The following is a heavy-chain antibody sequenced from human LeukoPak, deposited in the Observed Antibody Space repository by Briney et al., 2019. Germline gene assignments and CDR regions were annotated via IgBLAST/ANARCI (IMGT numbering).Heavy chain of an antibody. V-gene: IGHV1-2*02. CDR3: AGVRDYDSSGYHPMDV. D-gene: IGHD3-22*01. CDR2: INPNSGGT. J-gene: IGHJ6*03. CDR1: GYTFTGYY. Sequence: ASVKVSCKASGYTFTGYYMHWVRQAPGQGLEWMGWINPNSGGTNYAQKFQGRVTMITDTSIRTAYMELSRLRSDATAVYYCAGVRDYDSSGYHPMDVWGKGTTVTVSS.